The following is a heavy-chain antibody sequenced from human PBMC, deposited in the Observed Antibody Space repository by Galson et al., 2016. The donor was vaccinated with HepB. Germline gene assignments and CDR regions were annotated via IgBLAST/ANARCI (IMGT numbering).Heavy chain of an antibody. D-gene: IGHD6-6*01. CDR3: ARGGIAARGAFEY. V-gene: IGHV5-51*01. CDR1: GYSFSHYW. J-gene: IGHJ4*02. Sequence: QSGAEVTKPGESLKISCKGSGYSFSHYWIGWVRQMPGKGLEWMGIIYPGDSDTTYSPSFQGQVTISADKSISTAYLQWSSLKASDTAIYYCARGGIAARGAFEYWGQGTLVTVSS. CDR2: IYPGDSDT.